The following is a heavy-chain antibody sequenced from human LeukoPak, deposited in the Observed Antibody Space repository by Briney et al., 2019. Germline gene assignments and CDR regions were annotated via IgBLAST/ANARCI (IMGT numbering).Heavy chain of an antibody. CDR1: GGTFSNYA. D-gene: IGHD7-27*01. CDR3: ARAVPGDHLY. V-gene: IGHV1-69*04. Sequence: SVKVSCKASGGTFSNYAISWVRQAPGQGLEWMGRIIPILGIPNYAQKFQGRVAISADISTSTAYMELSSLRSEDTAVYYCARAVPGDHLYWGQGTLVTVSS. J-gene: IGHJ4*02. CDR2: IIPILGIP.